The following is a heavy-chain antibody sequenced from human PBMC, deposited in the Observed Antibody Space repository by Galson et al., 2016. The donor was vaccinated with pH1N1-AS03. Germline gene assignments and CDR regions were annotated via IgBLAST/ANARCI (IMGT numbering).Heavy chain of an antibody. V-gene: IGHV4-39*01. CDR2: IHYGGST. Sequence: ETLSLTCSVSGDSISSGNNHGGWIRQPPGKGLEWIGTIHYGGSTYYNPSLKSRVTISVDVSKNQFSLNLNSVTAADTSVYYCAIYTSTAADYWGQGTLVTVSS. CDR1: GDSISSGNNH. J-gene: IGHJ4*02. D-gene: IGHD2/OR15-2a*01. CDR3: AIYTSTAADY.